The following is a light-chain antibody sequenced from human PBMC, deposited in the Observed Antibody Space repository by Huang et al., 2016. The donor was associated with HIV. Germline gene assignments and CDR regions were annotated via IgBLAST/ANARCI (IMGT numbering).Light chain of an antibody. CDR2: GAS. J-gene: IGKJ1*01. Sequence: EIVLTQSPGTLSLSPGERATLSCRASPSVSSTYLAWYQQKPGQAPRLLIYGASSRATGIPDRVSGSGSGTDFTLTISRREPEDFAVYYCQQYGSSPTAFGQGTKVEIK. CDR1: PSVSSTY. V-gene: IGKV3-20*01. CDR3: QQYGSSPTA.